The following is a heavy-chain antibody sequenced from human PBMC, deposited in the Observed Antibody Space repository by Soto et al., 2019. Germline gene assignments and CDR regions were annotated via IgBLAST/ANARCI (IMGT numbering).Heavy chain of an antibody. V-gene: IGHV4-34*01. CDR3: ARDGGEWNYDY. J-gene: IGHJ4*02. CDR2: INHSGST. CDR1: GGSFSGYY. Sequence: SETLSLTCAVYGGSFSGYYWSWIRQPPGKGLEWIGEINHSGSTNYNPSLKSRVTISVDTSKNQFSLKLSSVTAADTAVYYCARDGGEWNYDYWGQGTLVTVSS. D-gene: IGHD1-7*01.